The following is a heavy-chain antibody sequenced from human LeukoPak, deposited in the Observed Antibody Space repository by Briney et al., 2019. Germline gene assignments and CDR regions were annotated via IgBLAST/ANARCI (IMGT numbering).Heavy chain of an antibody. CDR2: IIPIFGTA. CDR3: ARGKDGYTYLFDY. V-gene: IGHV1-69*13. Sequence: ASVKVSCKASGGTFSSYAISWVRQAPGQGLEWMGGIIPIFGTANYAQKFQGRVTITADESTSTAYMELSSLRSEDTAVYYCARGKDGYTYLFDYWGQGTLVTVSS. D-gene: IGHD5-24*01. J-gene: IGHJ4*02. CDR1: GGTFSSYA.